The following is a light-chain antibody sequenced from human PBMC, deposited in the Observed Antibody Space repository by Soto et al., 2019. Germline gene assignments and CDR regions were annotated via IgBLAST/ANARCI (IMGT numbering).Light chain of an antibody. V-gene: IGKV4-1*01. CDR2: WAS. CDR1: QSVLYSSNNKNF. CDR3: QQYYTTAYT. Sequence: DIVMTQSPDSLAVSLGERATINCKSSQSVLYSSNNKNFLAWYQQKPGQPPKLLIYWASTRESGVPDRFSGSGSGTHFTLTISSLQAEDVAVYYCQQYYTTAYTFGQGTKLEIK. J-gene: IGKJ2*01.